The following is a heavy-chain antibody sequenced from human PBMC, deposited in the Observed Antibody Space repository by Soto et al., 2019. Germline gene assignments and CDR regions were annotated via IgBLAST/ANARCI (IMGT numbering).Heavy chain of an antibody. CDR2: IYHSGST. V-gene: IGHV4-4*02. D-gene: IGHD3-16*02. CDR1: GGSISSSNW. J-gene: IGHJ5*02. CDR3: ARGMITFGGVIGDNWFDP. Sequence: PSETLSLTCAVSGGSISSSNWWSWVRQPPGKGLEWIGEIYHSGSTNYNPSLKSRVTISVDKSKNQFSLKLSSVTAADTAVYYCARGMITFGGVIGDNWFDPWGQGTLVTVSS.